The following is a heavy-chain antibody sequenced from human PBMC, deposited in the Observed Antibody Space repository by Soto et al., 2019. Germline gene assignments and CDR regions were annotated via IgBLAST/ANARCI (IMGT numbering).Heavy chain of an antibody. Sequence: TLVLTGTVPGASLRRGSFDWSWIRQPPGKGLEWIGYISHSGRTNYDPSLKSRLTMSVDTSQNQFSLQLNSVTAADTDVYSCSYGSSFDYWGQGTLVTVSS. J-gene: IGHJ4*02. CDR1: GASLRRGSFD. V-gene: IGHV4-61*01. CDR2: ISHSGRT. D-gene: IGHD3-10*01. CDR3: SYGSSFDY.